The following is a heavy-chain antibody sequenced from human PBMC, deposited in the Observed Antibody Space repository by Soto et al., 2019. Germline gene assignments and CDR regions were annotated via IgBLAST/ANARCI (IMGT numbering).Heavy chain of an antibody. CDR2: ISYDGSNK. V-gene: IGHV3-30-3*01. CDR1: GFTFSSYA. J-gene: IGHJ6*02. Sequence: GGSLRLSCAASGFTFSSYAMHWVRQAPGKGLEWVAVISYDGSNKYYADSVKGRFTISRDNSKNTLYLQMNSLRAEDTAVYYCARGRACHCPFGAYYYGMDVWGQGTTVTVSS. D-gene: IGHD3-10*01. CDR3: ARGRACHCPFGAYYYGMDV.